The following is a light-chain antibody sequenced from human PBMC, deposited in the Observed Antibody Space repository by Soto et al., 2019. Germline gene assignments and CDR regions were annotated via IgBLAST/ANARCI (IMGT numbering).Light chain of an antibody. CDR3: QQSSSILPFT. J-gene: IGKJ3*01. CDR1: QSISIH. CDR2: AAS. Sequence: DIQMTQSPSSLSASVGDRDTITCRASQSISIHLNWYQHKPGKAPKLLIYAASSLESGVPSRFSADGSGTDFTLTISSLQPEDFATYYCQQSSSILPFTFGPGTRVDFK. V-gene: IGKV1-39*01.